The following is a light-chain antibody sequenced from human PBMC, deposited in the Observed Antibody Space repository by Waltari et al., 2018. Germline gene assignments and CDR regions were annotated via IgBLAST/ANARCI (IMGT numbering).Light chain of an antibody. CDR2: GAS. CDR3: QQYNRWPPLT. Sequence: EIVMSQSPATLSVSPGERATLSCWASQSISRNFAWYQQKSGQAPRLLIFGASTRATGIPARFSGSGSGTEFTLTISGLQSEDSAVYYCQQYNRWPPLTFGGGTKVEIK. J-gene: IGKJ4*01. V-gene: IGKV3D-15*01. CDR1: QSISRN.